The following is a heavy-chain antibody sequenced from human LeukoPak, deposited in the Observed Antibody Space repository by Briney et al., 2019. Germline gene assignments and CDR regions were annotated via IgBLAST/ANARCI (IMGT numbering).Heavy chain of an antibody. V-gene: IGHV3-21*01. Sequence: GGSLRLSCAASGFTFSSYNMNWVRQAPGKGLEWVSSITSSSSHIYYADSVKGRFTISRDNAKNSLYLQMNSLRAEDTAVYYCARVHIVAAENWFDPWGQGTLVTVSS. CDR3: ARVHIVAAENWFDP. J-gene: IGHJ5*02. D-gene: IGHD6-13*01. CDR2: ITSSSSHI. CDR1: GFTFSSYN.